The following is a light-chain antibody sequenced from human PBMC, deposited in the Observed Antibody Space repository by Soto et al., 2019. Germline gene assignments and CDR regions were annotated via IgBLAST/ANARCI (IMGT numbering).Light chain of an antibody. Sequence: EIVLTQSPGTLSLSPGERATLSCRASQSITSNFLAWYQQKPGQAPRLLIYGAFTRAAGVPDRFSGSGSGPDFTLTITRLEPEDFAVYYCQQYCRSPLMYTFGQGTKLGVK. V-gene: IGKV3-20*01. CDR3: QQYCRSPLMYT. CDR1: QSITSNF. J-gene: IGKJ2*01. CDR2: GAF.